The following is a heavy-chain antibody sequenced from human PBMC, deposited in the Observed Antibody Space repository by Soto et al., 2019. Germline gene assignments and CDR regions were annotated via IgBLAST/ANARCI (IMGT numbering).Heavy chain of an antibody. CDR2: IYHSGST. J-gene: IGHJ4*02. D-gene: IGHD5-18*01. CDR3: ARARVPMVTFDY. V-gene: IGHV4-38-2*01. Sequence: SETLSLTCAVSGYSISSGYYWGWIRQPPGKGLEWIGSIYHSGSTYYNPSLKSRVTISVDTSKNQFSLKLSSVTAADTAVYYCARARVPMVTFDYWGQGTLVTVSS. CDR1: GYSISSGYY.